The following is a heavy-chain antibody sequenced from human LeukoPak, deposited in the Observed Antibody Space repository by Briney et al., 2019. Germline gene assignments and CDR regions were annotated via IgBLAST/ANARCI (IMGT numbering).Heavy chain of an antibody. CDR1: GFTVSSNY. V-gene: IGHV3-66*02. CDR3: ARDYYDSSGAGSL. Sequence: GGSLRLSCAASGFTVSSNYMSWVRQAPGKGLEWVSVIYSGGSTYYADSVKGRFTISRDNSKNTLYLQMDSLRAEDTAVYYCARDYYDSSGAGSLWGQGTLVTVSS. CDR2: IYSGGST. D-gene: IGHD3-22*01. J-gene: IGHJ4*02.